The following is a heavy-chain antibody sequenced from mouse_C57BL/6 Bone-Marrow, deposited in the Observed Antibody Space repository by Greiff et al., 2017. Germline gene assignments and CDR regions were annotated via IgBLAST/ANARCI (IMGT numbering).Heavy chain of an antibody. D-gene: IGHD2-4*01. CDR1: GYIFTEYT. V-gene: IGHV1-62-2*01. CDR3: ARHESYYDYEGYFDY. J-gene: IGHJ2*01. Sequence: QVQLQQSGAELVKPGASVKLSCKASGYIFTEYTIHWVKQRSGQGLEWIGWFYPGSGSIKYNERFKDKATLTADKSSNTVYMELSRLTSEDSAVYVCARHESYYDYEGYFDYWGQGTTLTVSS. CDR2: FYPGSGSI.